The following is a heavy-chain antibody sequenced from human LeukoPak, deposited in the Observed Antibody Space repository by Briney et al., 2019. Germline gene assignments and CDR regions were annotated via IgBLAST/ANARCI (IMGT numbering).Heavy chain of an antibody. J-gene: IGHJ3*02. CDR1: GFTFSSYG. CDR3: ARSYDSSGYQYDAFDI. D-gene: IGHD3-22*01. V-gene: IGHV3-7*01. Sequence: GGSLRLSCAASGFTFSSYGMHWVRQAPGKGLEWVANIKQDGSEKYYVDSVKGRFTISRDNAKNSLYLQMNSLRAEDTAVYYCARSYDSSGYQYDAFDIWGQGTMVTVSS. CDR2: IKQDGSEK.